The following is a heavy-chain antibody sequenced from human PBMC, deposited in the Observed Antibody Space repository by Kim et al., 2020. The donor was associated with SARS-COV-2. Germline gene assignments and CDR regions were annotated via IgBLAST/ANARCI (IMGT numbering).Heavy chain of an antibody. CDR1: GFTFSSYA. CDR3: ATSAWIQLWLPHYFDY. V-gene: IGHV3-23*01. Sequence: GGSLRRSCAASGFTFSSYAMSWVRQAPGKGLEWVSAISGSGGSTYYADSVKGRFTISRDNSKNTLYLQMNSLRADDTAVYYRATSAWIQLWLPHYFDYWGQGTLVTVSS. D-gene: IGHD5-18*01. J-gene: IGHJ4*02. CDR2: ISGSGGST.